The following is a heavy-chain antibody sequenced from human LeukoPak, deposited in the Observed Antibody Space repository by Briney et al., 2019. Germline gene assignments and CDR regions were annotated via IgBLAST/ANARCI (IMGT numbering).Heavy chain of an antibody. CDR3: ARVYYDSSGYYFDY. J-gene: IGHJ4*02. CDR1: GYSISSGYY. CDR2: IYHSGST. D-gene: IGHD3-22*01. V-gene: IGHV4-38-2*02. Sequence: PSETLSLTCTVSGYSISSGYYWGWIRQPPGKGLEWIGSIYHSGSTYYNPSLKSRVTISVDTSKNQFSLKLSSVTAAGTAVYYCARVYYDSSGYYFDYWGQGTLVTVSS.